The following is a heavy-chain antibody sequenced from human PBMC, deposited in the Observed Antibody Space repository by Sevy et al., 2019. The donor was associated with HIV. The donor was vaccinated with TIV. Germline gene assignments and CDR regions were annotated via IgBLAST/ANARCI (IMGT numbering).Heavy chain of an antibody. J-gene: IGHJ3*02. D-gene: IGHD3-3*01. CDR1: GFKFNGHG. Sequence: GRSLILSCVAPGFKFNGHGIHWVRQAPGKGLQWVAGISHDGDNKNYADSVKGRFSISGDQSKNTVFLQMNTLTTEDTAVYYCARDYEVNNWRVVGAFDMWGLGTMVTVSS. CDR2: ISHDGDNK. V-gene: IGHV3-30*14. CDR3: ARDYEVNNWRVVGAFDM.